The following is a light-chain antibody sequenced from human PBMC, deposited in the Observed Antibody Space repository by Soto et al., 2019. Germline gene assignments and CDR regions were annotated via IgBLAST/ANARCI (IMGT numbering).Light chain of an antibody. CDR3: QQYNNWPLT. Sequence: EIVITQSPATLSVSPGERATLSCRASQSVSSNLAWYQQKPGQAPRLLIYGASTRATSIPARFSGSGSGTEFTLTISSLQSEDVAVYYCQQYNNWPLTFGGGTKVEIK. V-gene: IGKV3-15*01. J-gene: IGKJ4*01. CDR1: QSVSSN. CDR2: GAS.